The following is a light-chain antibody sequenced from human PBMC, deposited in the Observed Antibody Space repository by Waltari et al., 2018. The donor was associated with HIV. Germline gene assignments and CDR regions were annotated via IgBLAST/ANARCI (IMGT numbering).Light chain of an antibody. V-gene: IGLV2-23*02. CDR3: CSYAGSSTYLA. Sequence: QSALTQPASVSGSPGQSITISCSGTSSDVGRYNLVSWYQHHPDKAPKLIIYEVTQRPSGISYRFSGSKSGYTASLTISGLQAEDEADYYCCSYAGSSTYLAFGGGTKVTVL. CDR1: SSDVGRYNL. CDR2: EVT. J-gene: IGLJ2*01.